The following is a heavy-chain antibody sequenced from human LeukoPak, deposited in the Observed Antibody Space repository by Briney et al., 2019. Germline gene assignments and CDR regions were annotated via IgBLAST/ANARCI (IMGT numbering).Heavy chain of an antibody. Sequence: GGSLRLSCAASGFTFSSYSMNWVRQAPGKGLEWVSSISSSSSYIYYADSVKGRFTISRDNAKNSLYLQMNSLRAEDTAVYYCASDAAAPYYYDSSGYSGGFYWGQGTLVTVSS. CDR3: ASDAAAPYYYDSSGYSGGFY. CDR2: ISSSSSYI. V-gene: IGHV3-21*01. CDR1: GFTFSSYS. D-gene: IGHD3-22*01. J-gene: IGHJ4*02.